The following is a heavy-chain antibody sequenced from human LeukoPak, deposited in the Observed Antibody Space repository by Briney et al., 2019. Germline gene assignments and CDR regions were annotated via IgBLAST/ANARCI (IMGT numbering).Heavy chain of an antibody. V-gene: IGHV4-59*01. D-gene: IGHD2-15*01. CDR1: DGSITNYD. CDR2: VHYSGTA. Sequence: SETLSLTCTVSDGSITNYDWSWVRQPPGKGLEFIGHVHYSGTANYNPSLRSRVTISIDTSKKHFFLKLKSVTAADTAVYYCARESVVVVAATPAGTDYWGQGTLVTVSS. J-gene: IGHJ4*02. CDR3: ARESVVVVAATPAGTDY.